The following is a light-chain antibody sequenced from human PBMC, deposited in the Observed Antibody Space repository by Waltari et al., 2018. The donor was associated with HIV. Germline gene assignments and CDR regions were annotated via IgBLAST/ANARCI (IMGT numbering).Light chain of an antibody. CDR3: QSYDTSLSASV. CDR2: DNT. Sequence: QSVLTQPPSVSGAPGQRVTISCTGSSSNIGAGYDVHWSQQLPGRAPKLLIYDNTHRPSGVPDRFPGSKSGTSAALAITGLQAVDETDYYCQSYDTSLSASVFGTGTKVTVL. V-gene: IGLV1-40*01. CDR1: SSNIGAGYD. J-gene: IGLJ1*01.